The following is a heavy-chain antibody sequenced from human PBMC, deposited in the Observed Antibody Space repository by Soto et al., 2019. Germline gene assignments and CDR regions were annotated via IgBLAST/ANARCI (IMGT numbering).Heavy chain of an antibody. CDR2: IDNSGST. CDR3: ARGGQDFWSGPFDY. CDR1: GGSTSNYF. J-gene: IGHJ4*02. D-gene: IGHD3-3*01. V-gene: IGHV4-4*07. Sequence: SETLSLTCTVSGGSTSNYFCNWIRQPAGKGLEWIGRIDNSGSTNYNPSLKSRITMSADTSRNQFSLKLNSVTAADTAVYYCARGGQDFWSGPFDYWGQGALVTVSS.